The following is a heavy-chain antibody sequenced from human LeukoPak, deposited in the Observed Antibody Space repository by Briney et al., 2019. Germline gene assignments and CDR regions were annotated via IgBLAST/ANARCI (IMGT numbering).Heavy chain of an antibody. V-gene: IGHV4-38-2*02. D-gene: IGHD1-14*01. CDR3: ARAREPLIYTYYFDY. CDR2: IYHSGTT. CDR1: GYSISSGYF. Sequence: SETLSLTCTVSGYSISSGYFWGWIRQPPGKGLEWIGRIYHSGTTYYNPSLKSRVTISVDTSKKQLSLKLSSVTAADTAVYYCARAREPLIYTYYFDYWGQGTLVTVSS. J-gene: IGHJ4*02.